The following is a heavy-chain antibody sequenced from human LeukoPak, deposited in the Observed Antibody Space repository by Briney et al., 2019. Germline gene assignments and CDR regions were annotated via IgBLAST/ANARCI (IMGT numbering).Heavy chain of an antibody. CDR1: GYTFTGYY. V-gene: IGHV1-8*02. Sequence: ASVKVSCKASGYTFTGYYMHWVRQATGQGLEWMGWMNPNSGNTGYAQKFQGRVTMTRNTSISTAYMELSRLRSDDTAVYYCARGRDLLYFDWLAYYYYYMDVWGKGTTVTVSS. J-gene: IGHJ6*03. CDR2: MNPNSGNT. CDR3: ARGRDLLYFDWLAYYYYYMDV. D-gene: IGHD3-9*01.